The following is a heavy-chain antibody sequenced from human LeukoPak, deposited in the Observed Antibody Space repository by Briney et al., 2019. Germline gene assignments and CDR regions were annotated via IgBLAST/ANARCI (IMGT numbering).Heavy chain of an antibody. CDR2: INPNSGGT. CDR3: ARGPVVVAATVFGY. J-gene: IGHJ4*02. D-gene: IGHD2-15*01. CDR1: GYTFTDYF. V-gene: IGHV1-2*02. Sequence: GASVKVSCKASGYTFTDYFMHWVRQAPGQGLEWMGWINPNSGGTNYAHKFQGRVTMTRDTSISTAYMELSRLRSDDTAVYYCARGPVVVAATVFGYWGQGTLVTVSS.